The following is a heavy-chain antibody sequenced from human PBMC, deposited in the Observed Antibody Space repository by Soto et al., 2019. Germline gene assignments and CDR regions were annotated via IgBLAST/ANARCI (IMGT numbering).Heavy chain of an antibody. Sequence: ASVKVSCKASGYTFTTYYMHWVRQAPGQRLEWMGWINAGNGNTKYSQKFQGRVTITRDTSASTAYMELSSLRSEDTAVYYCARGYGGPIGWFDPWGQGTLVTVSS. CDR1: GYTFTTYY. CDR2: INAGNGNT. V-gene: IGHV1-3*01. CDR3: ARGYGGPIGWFDP. J-gene: IGHJ5*02. D-gene: IGHD3-16*01.